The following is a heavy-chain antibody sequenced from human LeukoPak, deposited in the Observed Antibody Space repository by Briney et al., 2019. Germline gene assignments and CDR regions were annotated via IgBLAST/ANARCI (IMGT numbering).Heavy chain of an antibody. CDR3: ARDLHILYYFDY. V-gene: IGHV4-59*01. D-gene: IGHD3-9*01. J-gene: IGHJ4*02. CDR1: GGSISSYY. CDR2: IYYSGST. Sequence: SETLSLTCTVSGGSISSYYWSWIRQPPGKGLEWIGYIYYSGSTNYNPSLKSRATISVDTSKNQFSLKLSSVTAADTAVYYCARDLHILYYFDYWGQGTLVTVSS.